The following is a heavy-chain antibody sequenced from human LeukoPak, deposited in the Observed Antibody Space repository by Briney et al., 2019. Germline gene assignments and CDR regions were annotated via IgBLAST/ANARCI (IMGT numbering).Heavy chain of an antibody. CDR3: ANPEIRGADWFDP. CDR1: GFSFSDHY. Sequence: PGGSLRLSCTASGFSFSDHYMDWVRQAPGKGLEWVGRSRNKAQSYTTEFAASVKGRFTIPRDDSKNALFLQMNSLRAEDTAVYYCANPEIRGADWFDPWGQGTLVTVSS. CDR2: SRNKAQSYTT. J-gene: IGHJ5*02. D-gene: IGHD1-14*01. V-gene: IGHV3-72*01.